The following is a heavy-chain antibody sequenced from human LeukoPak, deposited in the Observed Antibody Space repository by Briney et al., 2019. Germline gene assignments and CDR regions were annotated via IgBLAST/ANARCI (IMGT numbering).Heavy chain of an antibody. CDR3: TTAPHGSGSYYPQDY. V-gene: IGHV3-15*07. CDR1: GFTFSNAW. D-gene: IGHD3-10*01. CDR2: IKSKTDGGTT. Sequence: GGSLRLSCAASGFTFSNAWMNWVRQAPGKGLEWVGRIKSKTDGGTTDYAAPVKGRFTISRDDSKNTLYLQMNSLKTEDTAVYYCTTAPHGSGSYYPQDYWGQGTLVTVSS. J-gene: IGHJ4*02.